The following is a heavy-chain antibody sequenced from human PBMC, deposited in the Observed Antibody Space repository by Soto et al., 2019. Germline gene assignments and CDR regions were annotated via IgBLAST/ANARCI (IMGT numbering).Heavy chain of an antibody. D-gene: IGHD3-10*01. V-gene: IGHV4-31*03. CDR2: IYYSGST. CDR1: GGSISSGGYY. J-gene: IGHJ4*02. CDR3: ARGVTMVRGVIHTPYFDY. Sequence: QVQLQESGPGLVKPSQTLSLTCTVSGGSISSGGYYWSWIRQHPGKGLEWIGYIYYSGSTYYNPSLNSRVTISLHSSKNQFSLKLSAVPAADTAVYYCARGVTMVRGVIHTPYFDYWGQGNLVTVSS.